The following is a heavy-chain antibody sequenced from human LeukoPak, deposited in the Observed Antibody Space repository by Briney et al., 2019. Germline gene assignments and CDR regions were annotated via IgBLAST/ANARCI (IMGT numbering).Heavy chain of an antibody. Sequence: GGSLRLSCAASGFTFSSYSMNWVRQAPGKGLEWVSYISSSSSTIYYADSVKGRFTISRDNAKNSLYLQMNSLRAEDTAVYYCARDRRPYCSGGSCSAFDIWGQGTMVTVSS. CDR3: ARDRRPYCSGGSCSAFDI. CDR2: ISSSSSTI. D-gene: IGHD2-15*01. CDR1: GFTFSSYS. V-gene: IGHV3-48*01. J-gene: IGHJ3*02.